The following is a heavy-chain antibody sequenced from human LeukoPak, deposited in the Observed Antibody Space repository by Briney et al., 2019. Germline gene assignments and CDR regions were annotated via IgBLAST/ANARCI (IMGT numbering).Heavy chain of an antibody. J-gene: IGHJ4*02. CDR3: ARAGYSGYDFDY. D-gene: IGHD5-12*01. Sequence: SETLSLTCTVSGGSISSYYWRWIRQPPAKGLQWIGYIYYSGSTNYNPALKSRVTISVDTSKNQFSLKLSSVTAADSAVYYCARAGYSGYDFDYWGQGTLVTVSS. V-gene: IGHV4-59*01. CDR1: GGSISSYY. CDR2: IYYSGST.